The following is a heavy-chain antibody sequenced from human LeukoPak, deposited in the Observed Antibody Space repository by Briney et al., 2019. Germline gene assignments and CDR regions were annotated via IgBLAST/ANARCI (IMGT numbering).Heavy chain of an antibody. CDR3: ARDPWHHYDFPPYNWFDP. D-gene: IGHD3-3*01. Sequence: GASVKVSCKASGYTFTGYYMHWVRQAPGQGLEWMGRINPNSGGTNYAQKFQGRVTMTRDTSISTAYMELSRLRSDDTAVYYCARDPWHHYDFPPYNWFDPWGQGTLVTVSS. CDR2: INPNSGGT. J-gene: IGHJ5*02. V-gene: IGHV1-2*06. CDR1: GYTFTGYY.